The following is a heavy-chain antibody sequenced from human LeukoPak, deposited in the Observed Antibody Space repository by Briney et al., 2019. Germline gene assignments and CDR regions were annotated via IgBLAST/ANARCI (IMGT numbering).Heavy chain of an antibody. V-gene: IGHV3-21*01. CDR3: ARDGKTYCGGDCSLPSDFDY. Sequence: PGGSLRLSCAASGFTFSSYSMNWVRHAPGKGLEWVSSISSSSSYIYYADSVKGRFTISRDNAKNSLYLQMNSLRAEDTAVYYCARDGKTYCGGDCSLPSDFDYWGQGTLVTVSS. CDR1: GFTFSSYS. J-gene: IGHJ4*02. CDR2: ISSSSSYI. D-gene: IGHD2-21*02.